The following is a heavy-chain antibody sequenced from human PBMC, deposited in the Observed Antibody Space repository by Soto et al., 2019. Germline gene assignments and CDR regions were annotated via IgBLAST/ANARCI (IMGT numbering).Heavy chain of an antibody. CDR3: ARHTPYSSSWYGKNYFDY. V-gene: IGHV4-59*08. J-gene: IGHJ4*02. D-gene: IGHD6-6*01. CDR2: IYYSGST. CDR1: GGSISSYY. Sequence: SVTLSLTCTVSGGSISSYYWSWIRQPPGKGLEWIGYIYYSGSTNYNPSLKSRVTISVDTSKNQFSLKLSSVTAADTAVYYCARHTPYSSSWYGKNYFDYWGQGTLVTVSS.